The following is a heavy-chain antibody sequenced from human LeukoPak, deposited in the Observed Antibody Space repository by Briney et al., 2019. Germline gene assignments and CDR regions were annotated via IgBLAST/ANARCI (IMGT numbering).Heavy chain of an antibody. CDR1: GFSVSSDY. V-gene: IGHV3-53*01. D-gene: IGHD3-10*01. J-gene: IGHJ4*02. Sequence: QSGGSLRLSCAASGFSVSSDYMSWVRQAPGKGLEWVSIIYSGGSTYYADSVKGRFTISRDNSKNTLYLQMNSLRAEDTAVYYCAKDGGYGSGNYYPDYWGQGTLVTVSS. CDR3: AKDGGYGSGNYYPDY. CDR2: IYSGGST.